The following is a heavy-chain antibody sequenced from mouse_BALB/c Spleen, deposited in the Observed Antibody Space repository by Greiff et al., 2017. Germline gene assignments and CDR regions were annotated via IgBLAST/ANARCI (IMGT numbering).Heavy chain of an antibody. J-gene: IGHJ4*01. Sequence: DVKLVESGGGLVQPGGSLKLSCAASGFTFSSYTMSWVRQTPEKRLEWVAYISNGGGSTYYPDTVKGRFTISRDNAKNTLYLQMSSLKSEDTAMYYCARRGAGTRGYYAMDYWGQGTSVTVSS. D-gene: IGHD3-3*01. CDR2: ISNGGGST. V-gene: IGHV5-12-2*01. CDR3: ARRGAGTRGYYAMDY. CDR1: GFTFSSYT.